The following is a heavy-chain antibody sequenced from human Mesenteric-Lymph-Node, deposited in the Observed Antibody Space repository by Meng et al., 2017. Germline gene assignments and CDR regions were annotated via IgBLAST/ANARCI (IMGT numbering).Heavy chain of an antibody. J-gene: IGHJ6*02. CDR3: ARCITIFGVVMQYYYYGMDV. D-gene: IGHD3-3*01. CDR1: GFTFSSYE. Sequence: GESLKISCEASGFTFSSYEMNWVRQAPGKGLEWVSYIANSGTTIYYADSVKGRFAISRDNAKNSLYLQMNSLRAEDTAVYYCARCITIFGVVMQYYYYGMDVWGQGTTVTVSS. CDR2: IANSGTTI. V-gene: IGHV3-48*03.